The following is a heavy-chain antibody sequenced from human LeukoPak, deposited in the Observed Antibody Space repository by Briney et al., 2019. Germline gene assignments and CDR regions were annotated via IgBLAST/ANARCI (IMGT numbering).Heavy chain of an antibody. D-gene: IGHD2-15*01. J-gene: IGHJ4*02. CDR3: ARDRKSVVVAATLAYYFDY. Sequence: GRSLRLSCAASPITFSSYAMHWDSPAPGKGLEKVAVISYDGSNKYYADSVKGRFTISRDNSKNTLYLKMNSLRAEDTAVYYCARDRKSVVVAATLAYYFDYWGQGTLVTVSS. V-gene: IGHV3-30*04. CDR1: PITFSSYA. CDR2: ISYDGSNK.